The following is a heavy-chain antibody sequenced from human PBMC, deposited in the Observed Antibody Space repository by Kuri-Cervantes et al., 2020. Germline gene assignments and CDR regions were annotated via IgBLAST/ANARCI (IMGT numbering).Heavy chain of an antibody. CDR2: INHSGST. CDR1: GGSFSGYY. CDR3: ASLFGELLYGWFDP. J-gene: IGHJ5*02. Sequence: SQTLSLTCAVYGGSFSGYYWSWIRQPPGKGLEWIGEINHSGSTNYNPSLKSRVTISVDTSKNQFSLKLSSVTAADTAVYYCASLFGELLYGWFDPWGQGTLVTVS. D-gene: IGHD3-10*02. V-gene: IGHV4-34*01.